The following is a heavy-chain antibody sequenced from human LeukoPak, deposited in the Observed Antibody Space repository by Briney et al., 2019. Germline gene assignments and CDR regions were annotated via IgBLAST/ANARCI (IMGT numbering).Heavy chain of an antibody. CDR1: GFTFSSYA. D-gene: IGHD1-26*01. CDR3: VRDGVGAPPFDY. Sequence: GGSLRLSCAASGFTFSSYAMHWVRQAPGKGLEWVAVISYDGSNKYYADSVKGRFTISRDNAKNTLDLQMTNLRVEDTAVYYCVRDGVGAPPFDYWGEGVLVTVSS. V-gene: IGHV3-30-3*01. J-gene: IGHJ4*02. CDR2: ISYDGSNK.